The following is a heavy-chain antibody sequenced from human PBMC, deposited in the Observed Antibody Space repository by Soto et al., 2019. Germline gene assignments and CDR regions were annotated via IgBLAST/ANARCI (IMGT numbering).Heavy chain of an antibody. CDR1: GFPLSGPG. Sequence: EVQLLEAGGALVRRGESLRISCPGFGFPLSGPGLTGFRQVQGEGREGVGRVQRNLDGGTAEYAASVRGRFIISRDDSRSTVYLQMNSLKSEDTAVYYCTADMWRSSGAAHDYWGPGILVTVSS. CDR2: VQRNLDGGTA. CDR3: TADMWRSSGAAHDY. J-gene: IGHJ4*02. V-gene: IGHV3-15*02. D-gene: IGHD6-19*01.